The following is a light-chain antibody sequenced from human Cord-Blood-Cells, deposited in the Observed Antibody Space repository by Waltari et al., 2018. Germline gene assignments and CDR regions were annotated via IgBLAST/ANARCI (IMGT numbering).Light chain of an antibody. CDR2: AAS. CDR3: QQSYSTPIT. CDR1: QSISSY. V-gene: IGKV1-39*01. Sequence: DIQMTQSPSSLSASVGDRVTLTCRASQSISSYLNWYQQKPGKSPKLLIYAASSLQSGVPSRFSGSGSGTDFTLSSSSLQPEDFATYYCQQSYSTPITFGPGTKVDIK. J-gene: IGKJ3*01.